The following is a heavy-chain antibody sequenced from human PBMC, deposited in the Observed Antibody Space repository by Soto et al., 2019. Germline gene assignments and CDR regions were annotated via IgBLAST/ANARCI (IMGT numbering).Heavy chain of an antibody. CDR3: AKDFSSGWYGWFDP. CDR2: ISWNSGSI. D-gene: IGHD6-19*01. Sequence: EVQLVESGGGLVQPGRSLRLSCAASGFTFDDYAMHWVRQAPGKGLEWVSGISWNSGSIGYADSVKGRFTISRDNAKNSLYLQMNSLRAEDTALYYCAKDFSSGWYGWFDPWGQGTLFTVSS. CDR1: GFTFDDYA. J-gene: IGHJ5*02. V-gene: IGHV3-9*01.